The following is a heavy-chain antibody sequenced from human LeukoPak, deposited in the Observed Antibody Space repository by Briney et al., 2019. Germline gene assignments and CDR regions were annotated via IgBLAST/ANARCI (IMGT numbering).Heavy chain of an antibody. CDR2: IYHSGST. J-gene: IGHJ2*01. V-gene: IGHV4-30-2*01. D-gene: IGHD2-2*01. CDR3: AREEYQLPGYFDL. Sequence: SETLSLTCTVSGGSIGSGGYYWSWIRQPPGKGLEWIGYIYHSGSTYYNPSLKSRVTISVDRSKNQFSLKLSSVTAADTAVYYCAREEYQLPGYFDLWGRGTLVTVSS. CDR1: GGSIGSGGYY.